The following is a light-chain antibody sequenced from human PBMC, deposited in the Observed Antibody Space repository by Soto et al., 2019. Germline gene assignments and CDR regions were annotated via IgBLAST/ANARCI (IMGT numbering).Light chain of an antibody. CDR1: QSVGGY. V-gene: IGKV3-11*01. Sequence: DIVLTQSPATLSLSPGERATLSCRASQSVGGYLDWYQQKPGQAPRLLIYDASNRASGIPARFSGSGSGKDFTLPISSLEPEDLAVYYCHQRSNWPPLTFGGGTKVEIK. CDR3: HQRSNWPPLT. J-gene: IGKJ4*01. CDR2: DAS.